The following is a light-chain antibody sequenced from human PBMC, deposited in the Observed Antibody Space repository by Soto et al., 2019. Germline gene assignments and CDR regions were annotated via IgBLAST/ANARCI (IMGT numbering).Light chain of an antibody. V-gene: IGKV1-5*03. Sequence: DIQMTQSPSTLSASVGDRVTITCRASQSISSWLAWYQQKPGKATKLLIYKASSLDSGVPSRFSGSGSGTEFTLTSSSLQPDDFATYYCQQYNSYSPYTFGQGTKLEIK. CDR1: QSISSW. CDR2: KAS. CDR3: QQYNSYSPYT. J-gene: IGKJ2*01.